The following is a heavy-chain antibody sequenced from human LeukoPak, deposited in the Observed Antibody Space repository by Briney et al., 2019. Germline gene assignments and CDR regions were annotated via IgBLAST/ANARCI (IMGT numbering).Heavy chain of an antibody. J-gene: IGHJ6*02. CDR2: ISWNSGTK. CDR3: AVLHYYAMDV. CDR1: GFTFDDYA. V-gene: IGHV3-9*01. D-gene: IGHD2-8*01. Sequence: GGSLRLSCAASGFTFDDYAMHWVRQAPGKGLEWVSGISWNSGTKGYADSVKGRFTISRDNAKNSLNLQMNSLRGEDAALYYCAVLHYYAMDVWGQGTTVTVSS.